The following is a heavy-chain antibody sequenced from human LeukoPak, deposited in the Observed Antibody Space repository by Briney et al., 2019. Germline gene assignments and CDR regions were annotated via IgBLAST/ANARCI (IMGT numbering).Heavy chain of an antibody. V-gene: IGHV4-59*11. CDR1: NDSISPLY. CDR2: IFYSGTT. CDR3: ARGGSAAKYYFDS. Sequence: PSETLSLTCTVSNDSISPLYWGWIRQPPGKGLEFIGYIFYSGTTNFNPSLKSRVTLSVDTSKNQFSLRLNSVTDADTAVYYCARGGSAAKYYFDSWGQGTLVTVSS. J-gene: IGHJ4*02. D-gene: IGHD6-13*01.